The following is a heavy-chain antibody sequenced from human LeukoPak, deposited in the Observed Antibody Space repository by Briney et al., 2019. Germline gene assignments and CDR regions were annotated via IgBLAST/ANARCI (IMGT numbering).Heavy chain of an antibody. D-gene: IGHD2-8*01. V-gene: IGHV3-33*05. J-gene: IGHJ4*02. CDR3: AREDQICPNGVCFHS. CDR2: ISNDGSNK. Sequence: GRSLRLSCAASGFTFSSYGIHWVRQAPGKGLEWVAHISNDGSNKDYADSVKGRFTISRDNSKNTLYLQMNSLRAEDTAIYYCAREDQICPNGVCFHSWGQGTLVTVSS. CDR1: GFTFSSYG.